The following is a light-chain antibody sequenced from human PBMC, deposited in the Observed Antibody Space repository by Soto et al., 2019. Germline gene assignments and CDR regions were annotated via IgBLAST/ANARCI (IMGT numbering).Light chain of an antibody. Sequence: EIVMTQSPATLAVSPGERATLSCRASQSVNINLAWYQQKPGQAPRLLIYGASTRATGIPAKFSGSGSGTEFTLTISSLQSEDFAVYYCQQYNKWPRTFGQGPKVDI. CDR3: QQYNKWPRT. CDR1: QSVNIN. J-gene: IGKJ1*01. CDR2: GAS. V-gene: IGKV3D-15*01.